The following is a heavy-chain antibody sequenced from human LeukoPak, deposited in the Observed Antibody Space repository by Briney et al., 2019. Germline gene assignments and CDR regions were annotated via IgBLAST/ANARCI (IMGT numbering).Heavy chain of an antibody. J-gene: IGHJ4*02. CDR1: GGSISSGGYS. CDR2: IYHSGST. D-gene: IGHD3-10*01. CDR3: AVQGRFGELLFPPELEPAD. Sequence: SQTLSLTCAVSGGSISSGGYSWSWIRQPPGKGLEWIGYIYHSGSTNYNPSLKSRVTISVDTSKNQFSLKLSSVTAADTAVYYCAVQGRFGELLFPPELEPADWGQGTLVTVSS. V-gene: IGHV4-30-2*01.